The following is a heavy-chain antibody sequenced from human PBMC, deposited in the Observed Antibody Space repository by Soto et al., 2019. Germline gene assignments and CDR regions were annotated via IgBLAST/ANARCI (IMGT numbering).Heavy chain of an antibody. D-gene: IGHD4-4*01. Sequence: SETLSLTCAVYGGSFSGYFWNWIRQPPGKGLEWIGEINHGGSTNYNPSLKSRVTISVDTSKNQFSLKLSSVTAADTAVYYCARVPRSNYVLFVRGQGTLVTVSS. CDR2: INHGGST. CDR1: GGSFSGYF. J-gene: IGHJ4*02. V-gene: IGHV4-34*01. CDR3: ARVPRSNYVLFV.